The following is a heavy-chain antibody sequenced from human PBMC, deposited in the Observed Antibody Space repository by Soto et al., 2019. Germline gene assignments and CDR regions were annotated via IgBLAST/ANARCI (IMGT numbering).Heavy chain of an antibody. V-gene: IGHV3-33*01. CDR1: GFTCSSYG. CDR2: IWYDGSNK. D-gene: IGHD3-16*01. J-gene: IGHJ5*02. CDR3: ARDSPQPSYALNWFDP. Sequence: PGGWLRRSCAASGFTCSSYGMHWVRQAPGKGLEWVAVIWYDGSNKYYADSVKGRFTISRDNAKNSLCLQMNSLRAEDTAVYYCARDSPQPSYALNWFDPWGQGTLVTVS.